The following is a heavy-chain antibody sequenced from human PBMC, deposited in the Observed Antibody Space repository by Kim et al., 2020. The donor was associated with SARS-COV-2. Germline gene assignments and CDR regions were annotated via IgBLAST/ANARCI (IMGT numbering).Heavy chain of an antibody. D-gene: IGHD3-10*01. CDR1: GFTFSSYS. CDR3: ARESWFGENAFDI. CDR2: ISISSSTI. V-gene: IGHV3-48*04. J-gene: IGHJ3*02. Sequence: GGSLRLSCAASGFTFSSYSMNWVRQAPGKGLEWVSYISISSSTIYYADSVKGRFTISRDNAKNSLYLQMNSLRAEDTAVYYCARESWFGENAFDIWGQGTMVTVSS.